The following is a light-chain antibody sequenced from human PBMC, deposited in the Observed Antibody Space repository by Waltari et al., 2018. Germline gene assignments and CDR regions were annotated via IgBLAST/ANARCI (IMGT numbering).Light chain of an antibody. CDR2: YDS. J-gene: IGLJ3*02. CDR1: SLGTET. V-gene: IGLV3-21*04. Sequence: SYVLNQPPSVSVAPGKTARISCGGTSLGTETAHWYQQKPGQAPVLGIPYDSGRPAGIPERFSGSTSGNTATLTIKWVEAGDEAEYFCQVWDFTQGVFGGGTKLTVL. CDR3: QVWDFTQGV.